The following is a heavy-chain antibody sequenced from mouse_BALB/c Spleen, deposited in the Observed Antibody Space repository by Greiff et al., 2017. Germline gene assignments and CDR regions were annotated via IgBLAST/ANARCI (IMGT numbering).Heavy chain of an antibody. CDR3: ARVAYGPFDY. D-gene: IGHD1-1*01. CDR2: ISYDGSN. J-gene: IGHJ2*01. Sequence: EVQRVESGPGLVKPSQSLSLTCSVTGYSITSGYYWNWIRQFPGNKLEWMGYISYDGSNNYNPSLKNRISITRDTSKNQFFLKLNSVTTEDTAIYYCARVAYGPFDYWGQGTTLTVSS. V-gene: IGHV3-6*02. CDR1: GYSITSGYY.